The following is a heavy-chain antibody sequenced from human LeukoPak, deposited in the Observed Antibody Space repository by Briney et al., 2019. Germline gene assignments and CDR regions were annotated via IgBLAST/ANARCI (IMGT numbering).Heavy chain of an antibody. CDR1: GFTFSRYI. Sequence: GGSLRLSCAASGFTFSRYIMHWVRQAPGKGLEWVADISYDGSNKYYSDSVKGRFTISRDNSKNTLYLQMNSLRPEDTAVYYCAKDYGGNSIDYWGQGTLVTVSS. J-gene: IGHJ4*02. CDR3: AKDYGGNSIDY. CDR2: ISYDGSNK. V-gene: IGHV3-30-3*01. D-gene: IGHD4-23*01.